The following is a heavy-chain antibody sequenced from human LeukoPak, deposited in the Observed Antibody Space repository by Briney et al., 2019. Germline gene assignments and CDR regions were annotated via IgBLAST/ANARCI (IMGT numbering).Heavy chain of an antibody. D-gene: IGHD2-15*01. Sequence: AGGSLRLSCAASGFTFSSYAMHWVRQAPGKGLEWVAVISYDGSNKYYADSVKGRFTISRDNSKNTLYLQMNSLRAEDTAVYYCARAGRYCSGGSCYASYYFDYWGQGTLVTVSS. CDR2: ISYDGSNK. J-gene: IGHJ4*02. CDR1: GFTFSSYA. V-gene: IGHV3-30-3*01. CDR3: ARAGRYCSGGSCYASYYFDY.